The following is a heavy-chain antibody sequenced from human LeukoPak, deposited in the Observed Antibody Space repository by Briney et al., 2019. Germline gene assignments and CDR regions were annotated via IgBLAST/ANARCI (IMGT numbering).Heavy chain of an antibody. CDR2: INPNSGGT. J-gene: IGHJ4*02. Sequence: GASVKVSCKASGYTFTGYYMHWVRQAPGQGLEWMGWINPNSGGTNYAQKFQGRVTMTRDTSISTAYMELSRLRSDDTAVYYCAREDNVWGSSNAVDYWGQGTLVTVSS. D-gene: IGHD3-16*01. CDR1: GYTFTGYY. CDR3: AREDNVWGSSNAVDY. V-gene: IGHV1-2*02.